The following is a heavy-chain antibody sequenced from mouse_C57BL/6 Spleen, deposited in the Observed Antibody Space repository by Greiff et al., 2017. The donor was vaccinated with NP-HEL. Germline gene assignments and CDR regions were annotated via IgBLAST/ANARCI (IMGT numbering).Heavy chain of an antibody. CDR1: GYTFTDYY. CDR2: INPNNGGT. V-gene: IGHV1-26*01. D-gene: IGHD1-2*01. Sequence: EVQLQQSGPELVKPGASVKISCKASGYTFTDYYMNWVKQSHGKSLEWIGDINPNNGGTSYNQKFKGKATLTVDKSSSTAYMELRSLTSEDSAVYYWANSLLLDWYFDVWGTGTTVTVSS. J-gene: IGHJ1*03. CDR3: ANSLLLDWYFDV.